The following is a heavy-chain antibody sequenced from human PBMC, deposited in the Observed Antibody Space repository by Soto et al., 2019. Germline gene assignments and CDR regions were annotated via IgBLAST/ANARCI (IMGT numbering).Heavy chain of an antibody. CDR2: INAGNGNT. CDR1: GYTFTSYA. CDR3: AREGGRDYGDLRPYYYYYMDV. J-gene: IGHJ6*03. D-gene: IGHD4-17*01. Sequence: ASVKVSCKASGYTFTSYAMHWVRQAPGQRLEWMGWINAGNGNTKYSQKFQGRVTITRDTSASTAYMELSSMRSEDTAVYYCAREGGRDYGDLRPYYYYYMDVWGKGTTVTVSS. V-gene: IGHV1-3*01.